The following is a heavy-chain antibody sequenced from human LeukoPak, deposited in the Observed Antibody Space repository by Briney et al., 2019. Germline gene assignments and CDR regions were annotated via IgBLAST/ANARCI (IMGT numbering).Heavy chain of an antibody. CDR1: GGSFSGYY. D-gene: IGHD6-19*01. Sequence: KPSETLSLTCAVYGGSFSGYYWSWIRQPPGKGLEWIGEINHSGSTNYNPSLKSRVTISVDTSKNQFSLKLSSVTAADTAVYYCARAGIAVAGTGDFDYWGQGTLVTVSS. CDR2: INHSGST. V-gene: IGHV4-34*01. J-gene: IGHJ4*02. CDR3: ARAGIAVAGTGDFDY.